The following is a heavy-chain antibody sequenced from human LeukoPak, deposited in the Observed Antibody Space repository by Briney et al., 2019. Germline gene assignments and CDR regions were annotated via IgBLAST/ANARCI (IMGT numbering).Heavy chain of an antibody. V-gene: IGHV3-21*01. CDR3: ARDYSSPGNFDY. D-gene: IGHD6-13*01. CDR2: ISSSSSYI. CDR1: GFTFSDYS. Sequence: GGSLRLSCAASGFTFSDYSMNWVRQAPVKGLEWVSSISSSSSYIYYADSVKGRFTISRDNAKNSLYLQMNSLRAEDTAVYYCARDYSSPGNFDYWGQGTLVTVSS. J-gene: IGHJ4*02.